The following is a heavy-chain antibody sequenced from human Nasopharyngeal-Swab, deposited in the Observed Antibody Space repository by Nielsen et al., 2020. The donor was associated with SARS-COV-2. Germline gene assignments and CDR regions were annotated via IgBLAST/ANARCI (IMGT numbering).Heavy chain of an antibody. CDR2: MNPNSGNT. CDR1: GYTFTSYD. V-gene: IGHV1-8*01. Sequence: ASVKVSCKASGYTFTSYDINWVRQATGQGLEWMGWMNPNSGNTGYAQKFQGRATMTRDTSTSTVYMELSSLRSEDTAVYYCASWDGFSLYYGMDVWGQGTTVTVSS. D-gene: IGHD3-3*01. J-gene: IGHJ6*02. CDR3: ASWDGFSLYYGMDV.